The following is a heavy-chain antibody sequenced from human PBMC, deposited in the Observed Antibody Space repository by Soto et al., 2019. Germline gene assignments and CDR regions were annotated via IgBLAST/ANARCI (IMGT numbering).Heavy chain of an antibody. Sequence: GGSQRLSCAASGFTFRSFTMNWVRQAPGKGLEWVSTISSNSAYIYYTDALRGRFTISRDNAKNSLHLQMNSLRAEDTAVYYCTRDASRDSSARGWFDPWCPGTLVTVS. CDR2: ISSNSAYI. V-gene: IGHV3-21*01. J-gene: IGHJ5*02. CDR1: GFTFRSFT. D-gene: IGHD6-13*01. CDR3: TRDASRDSSARGWFDP.